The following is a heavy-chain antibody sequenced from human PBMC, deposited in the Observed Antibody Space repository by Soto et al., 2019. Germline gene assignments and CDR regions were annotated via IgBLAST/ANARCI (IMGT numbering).Heavy chain of an antibody. D-gene: IGHD1-1*01. CDR2: ISSGGGTV. CDR1: GFTFSFYD. Sequence: GGSLRLSCAASGFTFSFYDVNWVRQAPGKGLEWVSYISSGGGTVYYADSVKGRFTISRDNAKNSLYLQMNSLRAEDTAVYYCAKKASDDLDYWGQGTLVTVSS. V-gene: IGHV3-48*03. J-gene: IGHJ4*02. CDR3: AKKASDDLDY.